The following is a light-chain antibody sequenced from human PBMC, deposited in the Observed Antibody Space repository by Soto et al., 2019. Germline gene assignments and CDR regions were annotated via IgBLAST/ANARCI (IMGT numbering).Light chain of an antibody. CDR1: KSDIGVYDF. J-gene: IGLJ1*01. V-gene: IGLV2-8*01. CDR3: KSYASSNTYV. CDR2: EVV. Sequence: QAALTQPPSASGSPGQSVTISCTGTKSDIGVYDFVSWYQHHPGKAPRLIIYEVVQRPSGVPDRFSGSKSGNTASLTVSGLQAADEADYFCKSYASSNTYVFGSGTKFTVL.